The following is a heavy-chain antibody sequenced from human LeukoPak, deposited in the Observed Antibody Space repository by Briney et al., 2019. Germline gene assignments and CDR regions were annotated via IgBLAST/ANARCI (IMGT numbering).Heavy chain of an antibody. D-gene: IGHD6-19*01. CDR2: ISYDGSNE. V-gene: IGHV3-30*04. CDR3: ATLERGYAVAVDY. J-gene: IGHJ4*02. Sequence: GGSLRLSCAASGFTFSSYVMHWVRQAPGKGLEWVAIISYDGSNEYYADSVKGRFTISRDNSKNTLYLQMNSLRAEDTAVYYCATLERGYAVAVDYWGQGTLVTVSS. CDR1: GFTFSSYV.